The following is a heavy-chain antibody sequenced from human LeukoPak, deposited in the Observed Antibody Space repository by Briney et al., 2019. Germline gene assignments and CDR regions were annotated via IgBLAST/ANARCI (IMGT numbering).Heavy chain of an antibody. V-gene: IGHV4-31*03. CDR2: IYYSGST. J-gene: IGHJ4*02. CDR1: GGSISSGGYY. Sequence: SETLSLTCTVSGGSISSGGYYWSWIRQHPGKGLEWIGYIYYSGSTYYNPSLKSRVTISVDTSKNQFSLKLSSVTAADTAVYYCARDSTEDYSDYWGQGTLVTVSS. CDR3: ARDSTEDYSDY.